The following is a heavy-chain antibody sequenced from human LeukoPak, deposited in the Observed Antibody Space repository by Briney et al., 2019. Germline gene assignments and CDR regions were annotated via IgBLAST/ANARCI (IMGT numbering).Heavy chain of an antibody. Sequence: GASVKVSCKASGYTFTSYGISWVRQAPGQGLEWMGWISAYNGNTNYAQKLQGRVTITTDTSTSTAYMELRSLRSDDTAVYYCARDLLQYEGNWFDPWGQGTLVTVSS. V-gene: IGHV1-18*01. CDR1: GYTFTSYG. CDR3: ARDLLQYEGNWFDP. CDR2: ISAYNGNT. D-gene: IGHD4-11*01. J-gene: IGHJ5*02.